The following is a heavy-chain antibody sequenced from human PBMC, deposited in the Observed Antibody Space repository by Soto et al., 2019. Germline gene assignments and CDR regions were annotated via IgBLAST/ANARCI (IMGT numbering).Heavy chain of an antibody. Sequence: SVKVSCKASGGTFSSYAISWVRQAPGQGLEWMGGIIPIFGTANYAQKFQGRVTITADESTSTAYMELSSLRSEDTAVYYCARSYDSSGFTHYFDYWGQGTLVTVSS. J-gene: IGHJ4*02. CDR1: GGTFSSYA. V-gene: IGHV1-69*13. CDR2: IIPIFGTA. CDR3: ARSYDSSGFTHYFDY. D-gene: IGHD3-22*01.